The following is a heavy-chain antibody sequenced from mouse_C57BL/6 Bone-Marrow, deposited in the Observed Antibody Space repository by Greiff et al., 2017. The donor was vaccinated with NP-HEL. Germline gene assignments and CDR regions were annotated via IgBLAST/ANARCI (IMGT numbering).Heavy chain of an antibody. D-gene: IGHD2-3*01. CDR2: IDPENGDT. J-gene: IGHJ3*01. Sequence: EVMLVQSGAELVRPGASVKLSCTASGFNITDDYMHWVKQRPEQGLEWIGWIDPENGDTEYASKFQGKATITADTSSNTAYLQRSSLTSEDTAVYYCTTNDDSFAYWGQGTLVTVSA. CDR1: GFNITDDY. CDR3: TTNDDSFAY. V-gene: IGHV14-4*01.